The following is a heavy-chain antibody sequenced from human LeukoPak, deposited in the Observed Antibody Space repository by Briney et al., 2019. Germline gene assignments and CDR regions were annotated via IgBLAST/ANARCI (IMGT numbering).Heavy chain of an antibody. CDR2: INHSGYT. D-gene: IGHD4-17*01. CDR1: GVSFNDYY. V-gene: IGHV4-34*01. J-gene: IGHJ4*02. CDR3: TRMTTGHDY. Sequence: SETLSLTCAVSGVSFNDYYWSWVRQTPGKGLEWIGEINHSGYTNDSPSLKSRVTLSIDTSRKQFSLNLRSVTVADTGIYYCTRMTTGHDYWGQGTPVTVSS.